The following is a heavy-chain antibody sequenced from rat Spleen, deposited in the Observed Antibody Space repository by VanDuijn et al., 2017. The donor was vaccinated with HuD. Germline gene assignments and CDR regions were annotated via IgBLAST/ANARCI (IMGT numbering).Heavy chain of an antibody. V-gene: IGHV5-31*01. CDR1: GFTFNKYW. D-gene: IGHD1-7*01. CDR2: IINTGDST. CDR3: ARHGALQGD. J-gene: IGHJ1*01. Sequence: EVQLVESGGGLVQPGRSLKLSCVASGFTFNKYWMTWIRQAPRKGLEWVASIINTGDSTYYPDSVKGRFTISRDNAKSTLYLQMDSLRSEDTATYYWARHGALQGDWGPGTMVTVSS.